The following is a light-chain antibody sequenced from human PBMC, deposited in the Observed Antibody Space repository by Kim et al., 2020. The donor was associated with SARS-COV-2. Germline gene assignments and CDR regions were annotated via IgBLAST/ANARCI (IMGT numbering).Light chain of an antibody. J-gene: IGLJ3*02. Sequence: GQSITISCTGTSSDVGSYNLVSWYQKHPGKAPKLMIYEVSKRPSGVSNRFSGSKSGNTASLTISGLQAEDEADYYCCSYAGSSAWVFGGGTQLTVL. CDR3: CSYAGSSAWV. CDR2: EVS. CDR1: SSDVGSYNL. V-gene: IGLV2-23*02.